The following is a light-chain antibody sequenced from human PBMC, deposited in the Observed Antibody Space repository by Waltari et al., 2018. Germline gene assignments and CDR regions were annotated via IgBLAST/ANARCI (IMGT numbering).Light chain of an antibody. J-gene: IGLJ2*01. V-gene: IGLV1-40*01. Sequence: QSVLTPPPPVSGAPGQRVTISCTGSRSHIRAGCDVPWYQQLPRTAPTLLVYGVNTRPPGVPYRFFGSKSGTSASLAIPGLQPEDEADYYCQSYDTSLGVVFGGGTKLTVL. CDR1: RSHIRAGCD. CDR3: QSYDTSLGVV. CDR2: GVN.